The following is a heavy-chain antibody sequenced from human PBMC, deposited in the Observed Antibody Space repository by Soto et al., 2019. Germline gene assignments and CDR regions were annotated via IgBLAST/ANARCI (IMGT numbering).Heavy chain of an antibody. CDR1: GVTVSSHA. D-gene: IGHD2-15*01. J-gene: IGHJ3*02. CDR2: VTADGGT. CDR3: APHVSCSGGSCQYDAFAI. V-gene: IGHV3-23*01. Sequence: GGSLRLSCEGSGVTVSSHAMTWIRQAPGKGPEWVSTVTADGGTYYADSVKGRFAMSRDTSENTLYLRMNSLGAEDTAAYYCAPHVSCSGGSCQYDAFAIRGQGTMVTVSS.